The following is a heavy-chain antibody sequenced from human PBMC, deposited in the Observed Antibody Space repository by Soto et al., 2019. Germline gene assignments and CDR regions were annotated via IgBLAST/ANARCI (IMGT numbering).Heavy chain of an antibody. D-gene: IGHD4-17*01. CDR3: ARRDYAGMGYMDV. CDR1: GYSFTSYW. CDR2: IYPGDSDT. Sequence: GESLKISCKGSGYSFTSYWIGLARQMPGKGLEWMGIIYPGDSDTRYSPSFQGQVTISADKSISTAYLQWSSLKASDTAMYYCARRDYAGMGYMDVWGKGTTVTVSS. J-gene: IGHJ6*03. V-gene: IGHV5-51*01.